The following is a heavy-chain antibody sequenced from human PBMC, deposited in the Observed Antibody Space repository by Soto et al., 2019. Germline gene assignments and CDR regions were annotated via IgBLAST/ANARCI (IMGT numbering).Heavy chain of an antibody. CDR1: GFTFSSYG. CDR3: ATGVAY. D-gene: IGHD2-15*01. CDR2: ISYDGSNK. V-gene: IGHV3-30*03. J-gene: IGHJ4*02. Sequence: GGSLRLSSAASGFTFSSYGMHWVRQAPGKGLEWVAVISYDGSNKYYADSVKGRFTISRDNSKNTLYLQMNSLRAEDTAVYYCATGVAYWGQGTLVTVSS.